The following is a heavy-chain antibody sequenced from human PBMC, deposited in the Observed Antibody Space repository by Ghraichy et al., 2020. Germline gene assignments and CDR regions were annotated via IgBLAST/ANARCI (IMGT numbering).Heavy chain of an antibody. D-gene: IGHD4-17*01. CDR3: ARGLYGFAFDL. CDR2: ISTRREKA. Sequence: ASVKVSCKASGYTFTNYGISWVRQAPGQGLEWMGWISTRREKANYAQNFEGRVTMTTDTATTTVYMELRSLIFDDTAVYYCARGLYGFAFDLWGLGTMVTVAS. J-gene: IGHJ3*01. V-gene: IGHV1-18*04. CDR1: GYTFTNYG.